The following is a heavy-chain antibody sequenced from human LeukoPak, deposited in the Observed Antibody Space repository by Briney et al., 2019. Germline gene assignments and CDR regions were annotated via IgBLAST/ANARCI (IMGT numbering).Heavy chain of an antibody. Sequence: ASVKVSCKASGYTFTSYDINWVRQATGQGLEWMGWISAYNGNTDYAQKLQGRVTMTTDTSTSTAYMELRSLRSDDTAVYYCARDRAYCGGDCYWNFDYWGQGTLVTVSS. J-gene: IGHJ4*02. CDR1: GYTFTSYD. V-gene: IGHV1-18*01. CDR3: ARDRAYCGGDCYWNFDY. D-gene: IGHD2-21*02. CDR2: ISAYNGNT.